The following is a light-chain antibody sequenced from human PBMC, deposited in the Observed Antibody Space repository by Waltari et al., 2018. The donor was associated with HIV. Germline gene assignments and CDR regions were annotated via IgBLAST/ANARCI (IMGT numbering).Light chain of an antibody. CDR3: GTWDISLSAGV. CDR2: ENN. Sequence: QSVLTQPPSVSAAPGQKVTISCSGSTSNLGNNYVSWYQHLPGTAPKLLIFENNLRPSGIPDLFSGSKSGTSATLGITGLQTGDEADYFCGTWDISLSAGVFGGGTTLTVL. J-gene: IGLJ3*02. V-gene: IGLV1-51*02. CDR1: TSNLGNNY.